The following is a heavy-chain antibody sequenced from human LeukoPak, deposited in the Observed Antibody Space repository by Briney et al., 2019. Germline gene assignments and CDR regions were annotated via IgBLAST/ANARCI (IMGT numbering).Heavy chain of an antibody. CDR2: ISGSGGST. V-gene: IGHV3-23*01. CDR1: GFTFSSYA. CDR3: AKDRGRNQIKVTTMVRGVMGAFDY. J-gene: IGHJ4*02. Sequence: PGGSLRLSCAASGFTFSSYAMSWVRQAPGKGLEWVSAISGSGGSTYYADSVKGRFTISRDNSKNTLYLQMNSLRAEDTAVYYCAKDRGRNQIKVTTMVRGVMGAFDYWGQGTLVTVSS. D-gene: IGHD3-10*01.